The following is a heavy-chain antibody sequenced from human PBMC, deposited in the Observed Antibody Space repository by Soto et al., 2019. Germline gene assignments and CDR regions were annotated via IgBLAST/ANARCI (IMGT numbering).Heavy chain of an antibody. Sequence: QVQLVQSGAEVKKPGASVKVSCKASGYTFTSYAMHWVRQAPGQRLEWMVWINAGNGNTKYSQKFQGRVTISRDKSASTAYMELSGLRSEDTAVYYCATCGGGGSCYPWGWFDPWGQGTLVTVSS. CDR3: ATCGGGGSCYPWGWFDP. CDR1: GYTFTSYA. CDR2: INAGNGNT. J-gene: IGHJ5*02. D-gene: IGHD2-15*01. V-gene: IGHV1-3*01.